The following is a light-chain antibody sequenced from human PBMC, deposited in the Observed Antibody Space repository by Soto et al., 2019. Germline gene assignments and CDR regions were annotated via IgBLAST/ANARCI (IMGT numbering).Light chain of an antibody. J-gene: IGKJ5*01. CDR3: QQHGSSPIT. Sequence: EIVLTQSPGTLSLSPGERATLSCRASQSVSSSYLAWYQQRPGQPPRLLIYDASDRATGIPARFSGSGSGTDFTLTISRLEPEDFAVYYCQQHGSSPITFGQGTRLEIK. CDR1: QSVSSSY. CDR2: DAS. V-gene: IGKV3-20*01.